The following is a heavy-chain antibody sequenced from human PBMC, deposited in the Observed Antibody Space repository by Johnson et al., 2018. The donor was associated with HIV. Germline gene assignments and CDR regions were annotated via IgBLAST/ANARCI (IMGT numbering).Heavy chain of an antibody. CDR3: AKEYTAMVSSDAFDI. J-gene: IGHJ3*02. V-gene: IGHV3-43*01. Sequence: VQLVESGGVVVQPGGSLRLSCAASGFTFDDYTMHWVRQAPGKGLEWVSLISCDGGSTYYADSVKGRLTIYRDNSKNSLYLQMNSLRTEDTALYYFAKEYTAMVSSDAFDIWGQGTMVTVSS. CDR1: GFTFDDYT. CDR2: ISCDGGST. D-gene: IGHD5-18*01.